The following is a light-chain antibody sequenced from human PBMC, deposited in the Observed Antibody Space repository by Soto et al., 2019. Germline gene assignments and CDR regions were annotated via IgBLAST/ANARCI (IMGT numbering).Light chain of an antibody. V-gene: IGKV1-5*03. CDR3: QQYNSYPWT. CDR1: QSISSW. CDR2: KAS. J-gene: IGKJ1*01. Sequence: DIQMTQSPSTLSASVGDRVTITCRASQSISSWLAWYQQKPGKAPKLLLYKASSLESGVPSRFSGSGSGTEFTLTISSVQPDDFATYYCQQYNSYPWTFGQGTKVEIK.